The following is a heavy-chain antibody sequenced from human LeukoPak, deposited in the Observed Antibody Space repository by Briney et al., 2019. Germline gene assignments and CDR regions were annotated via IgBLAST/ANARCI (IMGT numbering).Heavy chain of an antibody. Sequence: PGGSLRLSCAASGFTFSSYGMHWVRQAPGKGLEWGTFIRYDGSNKYYADSVKGRFTISRDNSKNTLYLQMNSLRAEDTAVYYCAKGSITAAGTSFFDYWGQGTLVTVSS. D-gene: IGHD6-13*01. CDR2: IRYDGSNK. CDR1: GFTFSSYG. CDR3: AKGSITAAGTSFFDY. J-gene: IGHJ4*02. V-gene: IGHV3-30*02.